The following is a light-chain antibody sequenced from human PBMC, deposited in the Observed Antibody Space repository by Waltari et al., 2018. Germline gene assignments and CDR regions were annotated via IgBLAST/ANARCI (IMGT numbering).Light chain of an antibody. J-gene: IGKJ1*01. CDR3: QQYNSYPWT. CDR2: KAS. V-gene: IGKV1-5*03. CDR1: QSISSW. Sequence: DIQMTQSPSTLSASVGDRVTITCRASQSISSWLARYQQKPGKAPKLLIYKASSLETGVPSRFSGSGSGTDFTLTISSLQPDDFATYYCQQYNSYPWTFGQGTKVEIK.